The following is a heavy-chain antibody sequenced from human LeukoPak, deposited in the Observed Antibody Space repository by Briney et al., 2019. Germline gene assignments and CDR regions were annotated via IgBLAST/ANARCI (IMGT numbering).Heavy chain of an antibody. D-gene: IGHD6-19*01. CDR2: ISSSSSYI. CDR3: AIRGWQWLSPLDN. CDR1: GFTFSSYS. J-gene: IGHJ4*02. Sequence: GGSLRLSCAASGFTFSSYSMNWVRQAPSKGLDWVSSISSSSSYIYYADSVKGRFTISRDNAKNSLYLQMNRQRAEDTSVYYCAIRGWQWLSPLDNWGRGTLVTVSS. V-gene: IGHV3-21*01.